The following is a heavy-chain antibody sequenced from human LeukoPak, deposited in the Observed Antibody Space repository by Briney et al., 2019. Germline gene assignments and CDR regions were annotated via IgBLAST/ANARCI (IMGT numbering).Heavy chain of an antibody. J-gene: IGHJ4*02. V-gene: IGHV1-18*01. CDR3: ARDAPVDGYFDY. D-gene: IGHD3/OR15-3a*01. CDR2: ISPYNANT. CDR1: GYIFMNYG. Sequence: ASVKVSCKASGYIFMNYGINWVRQAPGQGLEWMGWISPYNANTHFAQNFQGRLTMTTDTSTTTAYMELRSLRSDDTAVYYCARDAPVDGYFDYWGQGTLSPSP.